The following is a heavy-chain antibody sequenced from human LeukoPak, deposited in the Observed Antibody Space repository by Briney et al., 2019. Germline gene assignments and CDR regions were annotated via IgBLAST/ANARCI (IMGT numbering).Heavy chain of an antibody. V-gene: IGHV3-23*01. CDR3: AKGGISDDYSTFDY. CDR2: IRDSGFST. CDR1: GFTFSRYV. Sequence: GGSLRLSCAASGFTFSRYVMGWVRQAPGKGLEWVSTIRDSGFSTYYADSVKGRFTISRDNSKNTLYLQMNSLRVEDTAVYFCAKGGISDDYSTFDYWGQGTLVTVSS. D-gene: IGHD4-11*01. J-gene: IGHJ4*02.